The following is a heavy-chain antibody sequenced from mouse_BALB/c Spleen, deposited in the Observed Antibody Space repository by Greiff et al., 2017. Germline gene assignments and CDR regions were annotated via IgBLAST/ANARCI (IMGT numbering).Heavy chain of an antibody. CDR2: ISTYSGNT. CDR3: ARAGYYGSSYGHYAMDY. J-gene: IGHJ4*01. CDR1: GYTFTDYA. V-gene: IGHV1-67*01. Sequence: VQLQQSGPELVRPGVSVKISCKGSGYTFTDYAMHWVKQSHAKSLEWIGVISTYSGNTNYNQKFKGKATMTVDKSSSTAYMELARLTSEDSAIYYCARAGYYGSSYGHYAMDYWGQGTSVTVSS. D-gene: IGHD1-1*01.